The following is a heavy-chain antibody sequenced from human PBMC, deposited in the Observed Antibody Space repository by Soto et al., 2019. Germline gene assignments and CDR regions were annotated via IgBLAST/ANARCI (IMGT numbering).Heavy chain of an antibody. CDR1: GGSISSGDYY. D-gene: IGHD3-10*01. CDR3: ASTRGYYYGSGSYYNKRYYFDY. V-gene: IGHV4-30-4*01. CDR2: IYYSGST. Sequence: SETLSLTCTVSGGSISSGDYYWSWIRQPPGKGLEWIGYIYYSGSTYYNPSLKSRVTISVDTSKNQFSLKLSSVTAADTAVYYCASTRGYYYGSGSYYNKRYYFDYWGQGTLVTVS. J-gene: IGHJ4*02.